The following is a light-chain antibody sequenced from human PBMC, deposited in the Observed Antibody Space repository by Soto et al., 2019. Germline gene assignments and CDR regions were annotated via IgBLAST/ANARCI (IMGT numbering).Light chain of an antibody. CDR3: QQTYSSPRK. J-gene: IGKJ1*01. CDR1: QIIRRS. CDR2: AAS. V-gene: IGKV1-39*01. Sequence: DIQLTQSPSSLSASVADRVTITCRAIQIIRRSFNLYQQKPGKSPNLLIYAASSLQTGDPSRFTCSGSGTDFTLTISTRHPEDFAVYYCQQTYSSPRKFDQGTKVDIK.